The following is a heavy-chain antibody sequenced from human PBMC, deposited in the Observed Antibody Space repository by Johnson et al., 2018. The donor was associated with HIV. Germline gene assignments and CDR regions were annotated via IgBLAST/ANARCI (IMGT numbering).Heavy chain of an antibody. Sequence: QVQLVESGGGVVQPGRSLKVSCAASGFTFSSYDMHWVRQPPGKGLEWVALISDDGGNKYYADSVKGRFTISRDTSKNTLYLQMNSLRAEDTAVYYCARDRAWNYEGAFDIWGQGTMVTVSS. D-gene: IGHD1-7*01. CDR2: ISDDGGNK. CDR1: GFTFSSYD. V-gene: IGHV3-30*03. J-gene: IGHJ3*02. CDR3: ARDRAWNYEGAFDI.